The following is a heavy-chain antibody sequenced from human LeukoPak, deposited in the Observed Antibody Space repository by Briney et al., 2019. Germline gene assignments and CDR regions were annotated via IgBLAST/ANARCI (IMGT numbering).Heavy chain of an antibody. V-gene: IGHV4-38-2*02. Sequence: SETLSLTCTVSAGSITGYYWGWIRQPPGKGLEWIGSIYHSGSTYYDPSLKSRVTISVDTSKNQFSLKLSSVTAADTAVYYCARDTNWNDGGDYFDYWGQGTLVTVSS. CDR3: ARDTNWNDGGDYFDY. CDR2: IYHSGST. CDR1: AGSITGYY. J-gene: IGHJ4*02. D-gene: IGHD1-1*01.